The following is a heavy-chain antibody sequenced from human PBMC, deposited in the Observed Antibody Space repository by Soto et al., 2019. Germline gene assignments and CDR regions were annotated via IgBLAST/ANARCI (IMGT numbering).Heavy chain of an antibody. CDR2: IYYSGST. Sequence: SETLSLTCTVSGGSVSSGSYYWSWIRQPPGKGLEWIGYIYYSGSTNYNPSLKSRVTISVDTSKNQFSLKLSSVTAADTAVYYCARDKYSSSWGYFDYWGQGTLVTVSS. J-gene: IGHJ4*02. CDR3: ARDKYSSSWGYFDY. V-gene: IGHV4-61*01. CDR1: GGSVSSGSYY. D-gene: IGHD6-13*01.